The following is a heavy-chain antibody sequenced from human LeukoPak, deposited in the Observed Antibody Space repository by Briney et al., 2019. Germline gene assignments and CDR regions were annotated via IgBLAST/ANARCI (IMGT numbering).Heavy chain of an antibody. V-gene: IGHV4-4*07. CDR2: IYTSGST. D-gene: IGHD1-26*01. CDR3: ARAQAGELLMYYFDY. Sequence: PSETLSLTCTVSGGSISSYYWSWIRQPAGKGLEWIGRIYTSGSTNYNPSLKSRVTMSVDTSKNQFSLKPSSVTAADTAVYYCARAQAGELLMYYFDYWGQGTLVTVSS. J-gene: IGHJ4*02. CDR1: GGSISSYY.